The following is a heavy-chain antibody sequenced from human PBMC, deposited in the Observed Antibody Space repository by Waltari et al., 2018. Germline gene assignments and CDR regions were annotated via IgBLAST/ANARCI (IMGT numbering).Heavy chain of an antibody. CDR1: GSTFTCHW. CDR3: AGGPQLGASSAWYGWFDP. D-gene: IGHD6-13*01. V-gene: IGHV3-74*01. CDR2: INSDGSNT. J-gene: IGHJ5*02. Sequence: EVQLVESGGILVQPGGSPRLSCAAYGSTFTCHWIIWVRQAPGKGRVWVSRINSDGSNTRYADSVKGRFTISRDNAKNTLYLEMNSLRAEDTAVYFCAGGPQLGASSAWYGWFDPWGQGTLVTVSS.